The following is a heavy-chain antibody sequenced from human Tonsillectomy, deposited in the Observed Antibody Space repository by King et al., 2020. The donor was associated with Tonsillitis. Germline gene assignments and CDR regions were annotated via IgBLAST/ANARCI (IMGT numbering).Heavy chain of an antibody. CDR3: ARLTYYDYVWGRYLDAFDI. V-gene: IGHV4-39*01. J-gene: IGHJ3*02. Sequence: QLQESGPGLVKPSETLSLTCTVSGGSISSSSYYWGWIRQPPGKGLEWIGSIYYSGSTYYNPSLKSRVTISVNTSKNQFSLKLSSVTAADTAVYYCARLTYYDYVWGRYLDAFDIWGQGTMVTVSS. CDR1: GGSISSSSYY. CDR2: IYYSGST. D-gene: IGHD3-16*01.